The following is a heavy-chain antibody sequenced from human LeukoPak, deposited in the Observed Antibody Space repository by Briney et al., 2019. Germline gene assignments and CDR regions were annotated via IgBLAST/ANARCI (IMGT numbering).Heavy chain of an antibody. Sequence: GGSLRLSCAASGFTFSSYTMNWVRQASGKGLEWVSYISSSSSTIYYAGSVQGRFTISRDNAKNSLYLQMNSLRAEDTAVYYCARASYDSSGYYLGAGARADYWGQGTLVTVSS. CDR3: ARASYDSSGYYLGAGARADY. CDR2: ISSSSSTI. D-gene: IGHD3-22*01. J-gene: IGHJ4*02. CDR1: GFTFSSYT. V-gene: IGHV3-48*01.